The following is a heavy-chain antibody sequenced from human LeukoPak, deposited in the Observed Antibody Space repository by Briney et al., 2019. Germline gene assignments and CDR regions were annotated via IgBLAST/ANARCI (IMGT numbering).Heavy chain of an antibody. CDR3: ARETIAAAETSDY. CDR1: GGSISSGSYY. D-gene: IGHD6-13*01. J-gene: IGHJ4*02. CDR2: IYTSGST. Sequence: SETLSLTCTVSGGSISSGSYYWGWIRQPAGKGLEWIARIYTSGSTNYNPSLKSRFTISVDTSKNQFSLELSSVTAADTAVYYCARETIAAAETSDYWGQGTLVTVSS. V-gene: IGHV4-61*02.